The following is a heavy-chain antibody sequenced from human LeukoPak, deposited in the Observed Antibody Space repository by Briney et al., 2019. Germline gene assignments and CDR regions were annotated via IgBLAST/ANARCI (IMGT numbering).Heavy chain of an antibody. D-gene: IGHD2-2*01. J-gene: IGHJ4*02. Sequence: GGSLRLSCAASGLVFSSYTMGWVRQAPGKGLEWVSAISGSGGSTYYADSVKGRFTISRDNSKNTLYLQMNSLRAEDTAVYYCAKGTLDIVVVPAAPKVYYFDYWGQGTLVTVSS. V-gene: IGHV3-23*01. CDR1: GLVFSSYT. CDR3: AKGTLDIVVVPAAPKVYYFDY. CDR2: ISGSGGST.